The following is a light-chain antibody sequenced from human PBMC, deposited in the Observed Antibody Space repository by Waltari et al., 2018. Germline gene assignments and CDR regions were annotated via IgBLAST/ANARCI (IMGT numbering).Light chain of an antibody. V-gene: IGKV3-11*01. CDR1: QSVRSY. CDR2: DTS. CDR3: QQRHNWPLT. J-gene: IGKJ4*01. Sequence: EIVLTQSPATLSLSPGERATLSCRASQSVRSYLAWYQQKPGQAPRLLIYDTSNRASVIPARFSGSGSGTDFSLSISSLEPEDFAVYYCQQRHNWPLTFGGGTKVEIK.